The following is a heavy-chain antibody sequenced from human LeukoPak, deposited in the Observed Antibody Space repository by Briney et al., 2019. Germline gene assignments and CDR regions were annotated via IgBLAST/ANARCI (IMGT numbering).Heavy chain of an antibody. Sequence: PGGSLRLSCAASGFTFSSYAMSWVRQAPGKGLEWVSAISGSGGSTYYADSVKGRFTISRDNSKNTLYLQMNSLRAEDTAVYYCAENYYGSGSNLDYWGQGTLVTVSS. CDR1: GFTFSSYA. CDR3: AENYYGSGSNLDY. CDR2: ISGSGGST. D-gene: IGHD3-10*01. V-gene: IGHV3-23*01. J-gene: IGHJ4*02.